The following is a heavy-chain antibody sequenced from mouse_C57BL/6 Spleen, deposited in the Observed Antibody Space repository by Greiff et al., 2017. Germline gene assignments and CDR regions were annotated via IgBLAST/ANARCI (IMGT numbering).Heavy chain of an antibody. CDR1: GYTFTSYW. D-gene: IGHD1-1*01. J-gene: IGHJ3*01. Sequence: QVQLQQSGTELVKPGASVKLSCKASGYTFTSYWMHWVKQRPGQGLEWIGNINPSNGGTNYNEKFKSKATLTVDKSSSTAYMQLSSLTSEDSAVYYCARPSFYYYGSSYGFAYWGQGTLVTVSA. CDR2: INPSNGGT. V-gene: IGHV1-53*01. CDR3: ARPSFYYYGSSYGFAY.